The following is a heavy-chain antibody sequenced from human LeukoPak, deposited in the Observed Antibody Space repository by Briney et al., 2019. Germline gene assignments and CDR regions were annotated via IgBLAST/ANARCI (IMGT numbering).Heavy chain of an antibody. CDR1: GFTVSSNY. CDR3: ARDCIVVVPAAKERLVYYYGMDV. V-gene: IGHV3-66*01. J-gene: IGHJ6*02. Sequence: GGSLRLSCAASGFTVSSNYMSWVRQAPGKGLEWVSVIYSGGSTYYADSVEGRFTISRDNSKNTLYLQMNSLRAEDTAVYYCARDCIVVVPAAKERLVYYYGMDVWGQGTTVTVSS. CDR2: IYSGGST. D-gene: IGHD2-2*01.